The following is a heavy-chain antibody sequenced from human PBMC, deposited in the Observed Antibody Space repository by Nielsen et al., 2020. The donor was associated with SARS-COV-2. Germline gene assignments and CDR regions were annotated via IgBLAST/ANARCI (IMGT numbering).Heavy chain of an antibody. D-gene: IGHD6-13*01. V-gene: IGHV3-30-3*01. CDR2: ISYDGSNK. Sequence: GGSLRLSCAASGFTFSSYAMHWVRQAPGKGLEWVAVISYDGSNKYYADSVKGRFTISRDDSKNTLYLQMNSLRTDDTAVYYCARDKLIAAPVYCFDPWGQGTLVTVSS. J-gene: IGHJ5*02. CDR1: GFTFSSYA. CDR3: ARDKLIAAPVYCFDP.